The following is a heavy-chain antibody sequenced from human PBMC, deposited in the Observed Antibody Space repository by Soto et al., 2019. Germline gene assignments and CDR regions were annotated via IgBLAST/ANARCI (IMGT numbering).Heavy chain of an antibody. J-gene: IGHJ6*02. CDR3: AADAHRDDFWSSYPYYYYSMDV. D-gene: IGHD3-3*01. CDR1: GFTFISYE. Sequence: GWSLRLSCVSSGFTFISYEMNWVRQAPGKGLEWVSYISSSGSTIYYADSVKGRFTISRDNAKNSLYLQMNSLRAEDTAVYYCAADAHRDDFWSSYPYYYYSMDVWGQGTTVTVSS. V-gene: IGHV3-48*03. CDR2: ISSSGSTI.